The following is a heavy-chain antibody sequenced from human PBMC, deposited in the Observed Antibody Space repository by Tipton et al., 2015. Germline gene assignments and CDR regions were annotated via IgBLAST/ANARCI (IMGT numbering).Heavy chain of an antibody. V-gene: IGHV3-7*03. CDR1: GFTFNNYW. CDR2: IKPDGSDQ. J-gene: IGHJ4*02. D-gene: IGHD4-17*01. Sequence: SLRLSCAASGFTFNNYWMTWVRQAPGKGLEWVANIKPDGSDQYYVDSVKGRFTFSRDNAKSSLYLQINSLRPEDTALYYCAAANDYGDSLFEYWGQGTLVPVSS. CDR3: AAANDYGDSLFEY.